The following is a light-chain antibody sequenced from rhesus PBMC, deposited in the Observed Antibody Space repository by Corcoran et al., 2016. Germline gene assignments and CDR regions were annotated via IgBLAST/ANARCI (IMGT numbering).Light chain of an antibody. Sequence: QAALTQPPSVSGSPGQSVTISCTGSSNDVGGYDYVSWYQQHPGIAPKLMIYEVSKRPSGVSDRFSGSKSGNTASLTISGLQAEDEADYYCSLYAGSNTFIFGAGTRLTVL. V-gene: IGLV2-23*01. CDR3: SLYAGSNTFI. CDR2: EVS. J-gene: IGLJ1*01. CDR1: SNDVGGYDY.